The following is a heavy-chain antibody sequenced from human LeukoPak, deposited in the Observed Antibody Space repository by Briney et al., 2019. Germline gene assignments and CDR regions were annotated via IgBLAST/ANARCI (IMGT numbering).Heavy chain of an antibody. V-gene: IGHV1-46*01. CDR3: ATSSYDSSGYYYADFDY. CDR1: VYTFTSYY. CDR2: INPSGGST. D-gene: IGHD3-22*01. J-gene: IGHJ4*02. Sequence: GASVKVSCKSSVYTFTSYYMYWVRQAPGQGLEWMGIINPSGGSTSYAQKFQGRVTMTEDTSTDTAYMEPSSLRSEDTAVYYCATSSYDSSGYYYADFDYWGQGTLVTVSS.